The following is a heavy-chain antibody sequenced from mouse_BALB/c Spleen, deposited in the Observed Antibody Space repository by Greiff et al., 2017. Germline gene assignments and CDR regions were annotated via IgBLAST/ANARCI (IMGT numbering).Heavy chain of an antibody. V-gene: IGHV1-69*02. CDR1: GYTFTSYW. CDR2: IYPSDSYT. CDR3: TRSGGYDPYAMDY. Sequence: QVQLKQPGAELVRPGASVKLSCKASGYTFTSYWINWVKQRPGQGLEWIGNIYPSDSYTNYNQKFKDKATLTVDKSSSTAYMQLSSPTSEDSAVYYCTRSGGYDPYAMDYWGQGTSVTVSS. D-gene: IGHD2-2*01. J-gene: IGHJ4*01.